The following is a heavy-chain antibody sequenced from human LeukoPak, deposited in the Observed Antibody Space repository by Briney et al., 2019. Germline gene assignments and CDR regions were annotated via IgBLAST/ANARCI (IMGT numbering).Heavy chain of an antibody. CDR2: ISASGGGT. J-gene: IGHJ4*02. V-gene: IGHV3-23*01. CDR3: ARDNVDTAMENDY. Sequence: GGSLRLSCAASGFTFSSYAVSWVRQAPGKGLEWVSGISASGGGTYYADSVKGRFTISRDNSKNSLYLQMNSLRAEDTAVYYCARDNVDTAMENDYWGQGTLVTVSS. CDR1: GFTFSSYA. D-gene: IGHD5-18*01.